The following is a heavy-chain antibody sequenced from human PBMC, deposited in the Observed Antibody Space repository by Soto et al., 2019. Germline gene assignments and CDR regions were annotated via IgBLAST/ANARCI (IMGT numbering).Heavy chain of an antibody. CDR2: IYSGGGT. CDR1: GFTVSSNY. Sequence: EVQLVESGGGLVQPGGSLSLSWAAPGFTVSSNYRSWVRQAPGKGLEWVSDIYSGGGTYYADAVKGRFTISRQCSKNTMYLQMNSLRAEDTAVYFCATYYDSRGYTPSYAFDIWGQGTMVTVSS. D-gene: IGHD3-22*01. V-gene: IGHV3-53*04. CDR3: ATYYDSRGYTPSYAFDI. J-gene: IGHJ3*02.